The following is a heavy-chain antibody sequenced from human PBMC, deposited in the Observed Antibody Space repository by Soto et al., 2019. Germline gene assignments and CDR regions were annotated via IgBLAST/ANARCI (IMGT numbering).Heavy chain of an antibody. V-gene: IGHV4-39*01. Sequence: SETLSLTCTVSGGSISSSSFHWGWIRQPPGKGLEWIGSIYYSGSTYYNPSLKSRVTISVDTSKNQFSLKLSSVTAADTAVYYCASTPPRVGAAHSNYYYYGMDVWGQGTTVTVSS. CDR3: ASTPPRVGAAHSNYYYYGMDV. J-gene: IGHJ6*02. CDR2: IYYSGST. D-gene: IGHD1-26*01. CDR1: GGSISSSSFH.